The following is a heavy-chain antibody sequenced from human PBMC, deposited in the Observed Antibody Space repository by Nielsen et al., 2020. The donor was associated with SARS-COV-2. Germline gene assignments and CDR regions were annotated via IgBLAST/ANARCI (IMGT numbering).Heavy chain of an antibody. Sequence: ASVKVSCKASGYTFTNYYMHWVRQAPGQGLEWMGIINTSDGSTTYAQKFQGRVTFSSDTSATTAYMELNSLRSEDTAVYYCARVLTTVTAGYYYYYMDVWGNGTTVRVSS. CDR1: GYTFTNYY. CDR2: INTSDGST. J-gene: IGHJ6*03. V-gene: IGHV1-46*01. D-gene: IGHD4-17*01. CDR3: ARVLTTVTAGYYYYYMDV.